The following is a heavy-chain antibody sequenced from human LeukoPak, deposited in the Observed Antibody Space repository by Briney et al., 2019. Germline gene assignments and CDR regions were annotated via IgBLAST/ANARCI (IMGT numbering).Heavy chain of an antibody. D-gene: IGHD1-26*01. V-gene: IGHV3-74*01. CDR3: IGSGGWPGY. CDR1: GFTFSSYW. J-gene: IGHJ4*02. Sequence: PGGSLRLSCAASGFTFSSYWMHWVRQAPGKGLVWVSRIASDGSTVYADSVKGRFTISRVNAKDTVYLQMNSLRVEDTAVYYCIGSGGWPGYWGQGTLVTVSS. CDR2: IASDGST.